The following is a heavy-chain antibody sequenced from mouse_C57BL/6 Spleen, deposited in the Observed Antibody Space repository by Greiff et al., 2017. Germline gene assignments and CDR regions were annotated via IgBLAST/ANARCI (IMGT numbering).Heavy chain of an antibody. CDR2: IYPGDGDT. CDR3: ARQGLGYYDYDEGDY. D-gene: IGHD2-4*01. V-gene: IGHV1-82*01. J-gene: IGHJ2*01. CDR1: GYAFSSSW. Sequence: QVQLKESGPELVKPGASVKISCKASGYAFSSSWMNWVKQRPGQGLEWIGRIYPGDGDTNYNGKFKGKATLTADKSSSTAYMQLSSLTSEDSAVYFCARQGLGYYDYDEGDYWGQGTTLTVSS.